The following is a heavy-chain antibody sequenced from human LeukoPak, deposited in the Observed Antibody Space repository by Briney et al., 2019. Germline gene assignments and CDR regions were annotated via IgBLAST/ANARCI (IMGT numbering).Heavy chain of an antibody. J-gene: IGHJ4*02. CDR2: ISSSSSYI. D-gene: IGHD2-2*01. CDR1: GLTFSSYS. CDR3: ARDPVVPAAFDY. V-gene: IGHV3-21*01. Sequence: GGSLRLSCAASGLTFSSYSMNWVRQAPGKGLEWVSSISSSSSYIYYADSVKGRFTISRDNAKNSLYLQMNSLRAEDTAVYYCARDPVVPAAFDYWGQGTLVTVSS.